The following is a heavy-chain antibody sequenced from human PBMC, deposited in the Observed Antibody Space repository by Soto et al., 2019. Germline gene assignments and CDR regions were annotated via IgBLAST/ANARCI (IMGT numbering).Heavy chain of an antibody. CDR1: GGSFTGNY. V-gene: IGHV4-34*01. CDR3: ATDSATSYFGMDV. D-gene: IGHD1-26*01. CDR2: VNDSGST. J-gene: IGHJ6*02. Sequence: PSETLSLTCAVYGGSFTGNYRSWIRQPPGKGLEWIGEVNDSGSTNFNPSLKSRFTISVDTSKKQFTLKLTSVTAADTAVYYCATDSATSYFGMDVWGHGTTVTVSS.